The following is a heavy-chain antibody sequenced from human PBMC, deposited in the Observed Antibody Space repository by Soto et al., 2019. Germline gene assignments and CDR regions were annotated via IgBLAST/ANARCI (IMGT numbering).Heavy chain of an antibody. Sequence: PGGSLRLSCAASGFTFSSYGMHWVRQAPGKGLEWVAVISYDGSNKYYAETVKGRFTISRDNSKNTLYLQMNSLRAEDTVVYYCAKDPASSYYDILTGPVGHWGQGTLVTVSS. CDR2: ISYDGSNK. CDR1: GFTFSSYG. V-gene: IGHV3-30*18. D-gene: IGHD3-9*01. CDR3: AKDPASSYYDILTGPVGH. J-gene: IGHJ4*02.